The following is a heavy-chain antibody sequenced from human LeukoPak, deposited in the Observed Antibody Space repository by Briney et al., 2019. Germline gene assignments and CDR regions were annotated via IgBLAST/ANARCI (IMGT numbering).Heavy chain of an antibody. CDR2: ISSSGGST. CDR1: GFTFRSYA. D-gene: IGHD2-21*02. J-gene: IGHJ4*02. CDR3: AGDSTHIVVVTGNFEF. V-gene: IGHV3-23*01. Sequence: GGSLRLSCAASGFTFRSYAMNWVRQAPGKGLEWVSAISSSGGSTYYADSVKGRFSISRDNSKNTLYLQMNSLRAEDAAVYYCAGDSTHIVVVTGNFEFWGQGTPVTVSS.